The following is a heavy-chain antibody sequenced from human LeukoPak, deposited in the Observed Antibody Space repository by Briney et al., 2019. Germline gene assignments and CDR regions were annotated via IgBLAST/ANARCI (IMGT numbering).Heavy chain of an antibody. V-gene: IGHV4-38-2*02. Sequence: SETLSLTCTVSGYSISSGYYWGWIRQPPGKGLEWIGSIYHSGSTNYNPSLKSRVTISVDKSKNQFSLKLSSVTAADTAVYYCARARRDGYNYDYWGQGTLVTVSS. CDR3: ARARRDGYNYDY. CDR2: IYHSGST. J-gene: IGHJ4*02. D-gene: IGHD5-24*01. CDR1: GYSISSGYY.